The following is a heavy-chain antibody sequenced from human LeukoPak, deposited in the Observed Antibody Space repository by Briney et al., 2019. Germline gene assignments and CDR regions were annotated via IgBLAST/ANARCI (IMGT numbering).Heavy chain of an antibody. D-gene: IGHD4-17*01. CDR2: INPSGAGT. J-gene: IGHJ4*02. Sequence: ASVKVSCKASGYSFINYYTHWVRQAPGQGLEWMGIINPSGAGTSFAQKFRGRVTMTRDMSTSTVYMELNSLRSQDTAVYYCARAWEAVAGNYGVVDYWGQGTLVTVSS. CDR1: GYSFINYY. CDR3: ARAWEAVAGNYGVVDY. V-gene: IGHV1-46*01.